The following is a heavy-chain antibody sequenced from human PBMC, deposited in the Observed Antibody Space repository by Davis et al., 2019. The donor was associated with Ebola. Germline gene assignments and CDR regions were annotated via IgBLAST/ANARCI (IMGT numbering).Heavy chain of an antibody. V-gene: IGHV3-74*01. J-gene: IGHJ2*01. D-gene: IGHD4-17*01. CDR2: INPAGTKT. Sequence: GESLKISCAAPGFTFSDYWLHWVRQAPGTGLVWVSRINPAGTKTGYADSVKGRFTISRDNSKNTVYLQMNSLRAEDTAVYYCTRHVSGDFWYFDLWGRGTLVTVSS. CDR1: GFTFSDYW. CDR3: TRHVSGDFWYFDL.